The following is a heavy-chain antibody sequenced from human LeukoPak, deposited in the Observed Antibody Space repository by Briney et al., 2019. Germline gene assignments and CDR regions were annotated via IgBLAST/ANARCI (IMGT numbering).Heavy chain of an antibody. V-gene: IGHV4-39*07. Sequence: PSETLSLTCTVSGGSISTSYYYWGWIRQPPGKGLEWIGNIHNSESTYYNPSLKSRVTISVDTSKNQFSLKLSSVTAADTAVYYCARLPNYYDSSGHWIPLFDYWGQGTLVTVSS. CDR3: ARLPNYYDSSGHWIPLFDY. D-gene: IGHD3-22*01. J-gene: IGHJ4*02. CDR1: GGSISTSYYY. CDR2: IHNSEST.